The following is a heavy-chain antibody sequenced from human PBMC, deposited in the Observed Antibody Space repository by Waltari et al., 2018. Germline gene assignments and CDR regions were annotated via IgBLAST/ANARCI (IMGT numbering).Heavy chain of an antibody. CDR2: IESDESRT. V-gene: IGHV3-74*03. CDR1: GFTFSRYG. CDR3: VRDEPGDGLDY. Sequence: EVQLVESGGALVQPGGSLRLSCATSGFTFSRYGSHWVRQAPGKGLMWVSHIESDESRTTYADSVKGRFTISRDNAKNTVYLQMNNLRDEDTAVYYCVRDEPGDGLDYWGQGTLVTVSS. J-gene: IGHJ4*02. D-gene: IGHD7-27*01.